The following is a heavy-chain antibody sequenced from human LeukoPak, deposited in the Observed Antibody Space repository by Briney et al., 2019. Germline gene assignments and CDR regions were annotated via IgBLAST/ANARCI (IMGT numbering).Heavy chain of an antibody. CDR1: GFTFSSYA. J-gene: IGHJ4*02. CDR3: ARDLSLRYYFDY. V-gene: IGHV3-30*04. CDR2: ISYDGSNK. D-gene: IGHD3-3*02. Sequence: GGSLRLSCAASGFTFSSYAMHWVRQAPGKVLEWVAVISYDGSNKYYADSVKGRFTISRDNSKNTLYLQMNSLRAEDTAVYYCARDLSLRYYFDYWGQGTLVTVSS.